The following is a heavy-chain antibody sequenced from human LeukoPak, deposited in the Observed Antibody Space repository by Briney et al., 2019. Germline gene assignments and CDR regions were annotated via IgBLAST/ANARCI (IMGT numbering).Heavy chain of an antibody. CDR3: SRAGRPRVYYMDV. D-gene: IGHD1-1*01. J-gene: IGHJ6*03. CDR1: AATFSIYA. Sequence: SVTLSFTSSAATFSIYAISWVRHAPGPGLELMGGIIPIFGTANYSQTFQGRVTITTDEYTTTDYMELHSMRPEAAAAYYYSRAGRPRVYYMDVWGKGTTVTVSS. CDR2: IIPIFGTA. V-gene: IGHV1-69*05.